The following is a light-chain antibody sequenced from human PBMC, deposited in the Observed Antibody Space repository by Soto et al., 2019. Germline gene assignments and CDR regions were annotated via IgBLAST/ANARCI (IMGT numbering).Light chain of an antibody. V-gene: IGKV3-15*01. CDR3: QQYHKWPPIT. Sequence: EIVMTQSPATLSLSPGERATLSCRASQTIDNTLAWYQRKPGQAPRLLIYDASTRATGVTARFRGGGSGTEFTLTISSLQSEDSAVYYCQQYHKWPPITFGQGTRLEIK. CDR1: QTIDNT. CDR2: DAS. J-gene: IGKJ5*01.